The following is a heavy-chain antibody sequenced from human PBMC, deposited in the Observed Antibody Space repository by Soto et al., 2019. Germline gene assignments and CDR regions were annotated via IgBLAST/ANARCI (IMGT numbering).Heavy chain of an antibody. J-gene: IGHJ4*02. D-gene: IGHD3-3*01. CDR3: ARDRGISIFGVVIELPDY. CDR2: INPTGGST. Sequence: ASVKVSCKASGYSFALYYMHWVRQAPGQGLEWMGMINPTGGSTIFAQKFQGRVTMTRDTSSTTVYLELSSLRAEDTAVYYCARDRGISIFGVVIELPDYWGQGTLVTVSS. V-gene: IGHV1-46*03. CDR1: GYSFALYY.